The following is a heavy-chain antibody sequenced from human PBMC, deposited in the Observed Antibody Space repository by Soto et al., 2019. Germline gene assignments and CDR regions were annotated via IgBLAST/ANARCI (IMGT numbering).Heavy chain of an antibody. CDR2: INPYNGNT. CDR1: GYTFTSYG. V-gene: IGHV1-18*01. Sequence: QVQLVQSGAEVKKPGASVKVSCKASGYTFTSYGSSWVRQAPGHGLERMGWINPYNGNTNYAQKLQGRVTMTTDTSTNAAYMELRSLRSDDTAVYYCARDWFGIDYWGQGTLVTVSS. J-gene: IGHJ4*02. CDR3: ARDWFGIDY. D-gene: IGHD3-16*01.